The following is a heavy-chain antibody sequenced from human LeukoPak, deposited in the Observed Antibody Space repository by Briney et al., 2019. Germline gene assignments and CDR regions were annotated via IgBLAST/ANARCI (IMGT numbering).Heavy chain of an antibody. J-gene: IGHJ4*02. CDR2: INPNSGGT. Sequence: RGASVKVSCKASGYTFTGYYMHWVRQAPGQGLEWMGWINPNSGGTNYAQKFQGRVTMTRDTSISTAYMELSRLRSDDTAVYYCARYHLKVGATAFDYWGQGTLVTVSS. D-gene: IGHD1-26*01. CDR3: ARYHLKVGATAFDY. CDR1: GYTFTGYY. V-gene: IGHV1-2*02.